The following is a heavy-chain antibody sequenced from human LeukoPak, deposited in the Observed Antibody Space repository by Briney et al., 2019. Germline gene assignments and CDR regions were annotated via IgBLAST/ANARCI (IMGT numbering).Heavy chain of an antibody. V-gene: IGHV1-46*01. CDR1: GYTFTTNY. J-gene: IGHJ4*02. D-gene: IGHD1-26*01. CDR2: INPSAGST. CDR3: ARGVGNFDN. Sequence: ASVKVSCKASGYTFTTNYIHWVRLAPGQGLEWMGIINPSAGSTTYAQKFQGRVSITRDTSTSTVYMELRSLRSEDTAMYYCARGVGNFDNWGQGTLVTVSS.